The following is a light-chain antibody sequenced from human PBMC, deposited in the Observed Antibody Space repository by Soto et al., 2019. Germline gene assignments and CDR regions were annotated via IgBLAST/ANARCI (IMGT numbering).Light chain of an antibody. CDR1: SSDVGGYNS. Sequence: QSALTQPASGSGSPGQSITLSCTGTSSDVGGYNSVSWYQQHPGKAPKLMIYDVSNRPSGVSNRFSGSKSGNTASLTISGLQAEDEADYYCSSYTSSSTLVFGTGTKVTVL. V-gene: IGLV2-14*01. J-gene: IGLJ1*01. CDR3: SSYTSSSTLV. CDR2: DVS.